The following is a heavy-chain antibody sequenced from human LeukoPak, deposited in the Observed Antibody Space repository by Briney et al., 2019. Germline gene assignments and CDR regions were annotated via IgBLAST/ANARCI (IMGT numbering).Heavy chain of an antibody. Sequence: PSETLSLTCTVSGGSISSYYWSWIRQPPGKGLEWIGYIYYSGSTNYNPSLKSRVTISVDTSKNQFSLKLSSVTAADTAVYYCARVSTSERPYYYYMDVWGKGTTVTVSS. CDR2: IYYSGST. CDR3: ARVSTSERPYYYYMDV. J-gene: IGHJ6*03. CDR1: GGSISSYY. V-gene: IGHV4-59*01. D-gene: IGHD1-26*01.